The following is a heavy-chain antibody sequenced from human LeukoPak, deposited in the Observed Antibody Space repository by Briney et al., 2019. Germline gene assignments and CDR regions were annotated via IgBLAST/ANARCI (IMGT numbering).Heavy chain of an antibody. D-gene: IGHD5-18*01. J-gene: IGHJ6*03. Sequence: ASVKVSCKASGYTFTSYGISWVRQAPGQGLEWMGWISAYNGNTNYAQKLQGRVTMTTDTSTSTAYMELRSLRSDDTAVYYCARRTEDTAMGDYYYYYMDVWGKGTTVTVS. CDR1: GYTFTSYG. V-gene: IGHV1-18*01. CDR3: ARRTEDTAMGDYYYYYMDV. CDR2: ISAYNGNT.